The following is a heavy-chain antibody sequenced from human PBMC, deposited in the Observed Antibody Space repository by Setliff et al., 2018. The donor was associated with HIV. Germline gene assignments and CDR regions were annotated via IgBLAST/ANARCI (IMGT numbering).Heavy chain of an antibody. CDR3: AKQPGGHSFFDH. CDR2: IFPGGAT. V-gene: IGHV4-59*01. CDR1: GVSISSYY. D-gene: IGHD2-15*01. Sequence: SETLSLTCSVSGVSISSYYWSWIRHSPGKGLEWIGIIFPGGATNYNPSLTSRVTISVDTSKNHLFLKLTSVTTADTAVYFCAKQPGGHSFFDHWGQGILVTVSS. J-gene: IGHJ4*02.